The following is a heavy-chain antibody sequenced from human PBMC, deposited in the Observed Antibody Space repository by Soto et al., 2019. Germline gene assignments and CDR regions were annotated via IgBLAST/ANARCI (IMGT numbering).Heavy chain of an antibody. V-gene: IGHV4-31*03. CDR2: VSYSGSF. CDR1: GDSISSGDYY. Sequence: QVQLQETGPGLVKPSQTLALTCIVSGDSISSGDYYWSWIRQFPGKGLDWIGYVSYSGSFFYSPSLKSRLTISTDKSRNQFSLKLNSVTAADTAVFYCARERLDFSNDYSGPFDIWGHGTMVTVSS. J-gene: IGHJ3*02. D-gene: IGHD3-16*01. CDR3: ARERLDFSNDYSGPFDI.